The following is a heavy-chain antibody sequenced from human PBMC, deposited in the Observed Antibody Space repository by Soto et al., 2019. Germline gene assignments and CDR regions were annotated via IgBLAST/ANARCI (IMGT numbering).Heavy chain of an antibody. V-gene: IGHV4-34*01. Sequence: PSETLSLTCAVYGGSFSGYYWSWIRQPPGKGLEWIGEINHSGSTNYNPSLKSRVTISVDTSKNQFSLKLSSVTAADTAVYYCARAPYYEYVGGRYRLDAFDIWGQGTMVTVSS. J-gene: IGHJ3*02. D-gene: IGHD3-16*02. CDR1: GGSFSGYY. CDR2: INHSGST. CDR3: ARAPYYEYVGGRYRLDAFDI.